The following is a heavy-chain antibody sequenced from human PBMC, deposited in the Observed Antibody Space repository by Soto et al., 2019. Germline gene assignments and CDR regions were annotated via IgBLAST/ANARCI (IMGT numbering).Heavy chain of an antibody. V-gene: IGHV4-39*02. J-gene: IGHJ6*02. CDR1: GGSISSSSYY. CDR2: IYYSGST. CDR3: ARELDYAAYPKGGGDYYYGMDV. Sequence: PSETLSLTCTVSGGSISSSSYYWGWIRQPPGKGLEWIGSIYYSGSTYYNPSLKSRVTTSVDTSKNQFSLKLSSVTAADTAVYYCARELDYAAYPKGGGDYYYGMDVWGRGTTVTVSS. D-gene: IGHD4-17*01.